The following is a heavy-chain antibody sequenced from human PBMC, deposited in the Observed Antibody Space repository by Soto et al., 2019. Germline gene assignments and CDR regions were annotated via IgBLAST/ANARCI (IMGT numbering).Heavy chain of an antibody. D-gene: IGHD6-6*01. J-gene: IGHJ3*01. CDR3: ARGIATLPVFAF. CDR2: IYWSGDE. Sequence: SGPTLENPTQTLTLTCSFSGFSLSTSGVGVGWIRQSPGKAPEWLALIYWSGDEHYRPSLKSRLSVLKDTSKNHVVLIMTDMDPVDTATYYCARGIATLPVFAF. CDR1: GFSLSTSGVG. V-gene: IGHV2-5*01.